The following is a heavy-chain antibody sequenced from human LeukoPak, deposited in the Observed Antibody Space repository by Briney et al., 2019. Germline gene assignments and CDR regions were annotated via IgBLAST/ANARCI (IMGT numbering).Heavy chain of an antibody. CDR1: GFTFSSYG. D-gene: IGHD5-24*01. V-gene: IGHV3-33*06. J-gene: IGHJ4*02. CDR3: AKSGNRRDGYNWVDY. CDR2: IWYDGSNK. Sequence: GRSLRLSCAASGFTFSSYGMHWVRQAPGKGLERVAVIWYDGSNKYYADSVKGRFTISRDNSKNTLYLQMNSLRAEDTAVYYCAKSGNRRDGYNWVDYWGQGTLVTVSS.